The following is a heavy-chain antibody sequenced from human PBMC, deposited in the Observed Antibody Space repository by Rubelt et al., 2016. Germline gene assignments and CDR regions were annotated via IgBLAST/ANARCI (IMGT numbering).Heavy chain of an antibody. V-gene: IGHV3-21*01. Sequence: EVQLLESGGGLVQPGGSLRLSCAASGFTFTSYAMSWVRQAPGKGLEWVSSISSSSSYIYYADSVKGRFIISRDNAKNSLYLQMNSLRAEDTAVYYCARESPSGVGDDAFDIWGQGTMVTVSS. D-gene: IGHD3-16*01. CDR3: ARESPSGVGDDAFDI. CDR2: ISSSSSYI. CDR1: GFTFTSYA. J-gene: IGHJ3*02.